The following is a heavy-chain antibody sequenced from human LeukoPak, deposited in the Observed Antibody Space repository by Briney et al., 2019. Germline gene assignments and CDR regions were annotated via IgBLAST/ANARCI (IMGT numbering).Heavy chain of an antibody. CDR3: AKIAGYCSGSSCSPFDY. D-gene: IGHD2-2*01. CDR1: GFPFSSYA. CDR2: ISGSVGST. J-gene: IGHJ4*02. Sequence: GGSLRLSCAASGFPFSSYAMAWVRQAPGAGLEWVSAISGSVGSTYYVDSVKGRFTISRDNSKNTLYLQMNSLGAEDTAVYYCAKIAGYCSGSSCSPFDYWGQGTLVTVSS. V-gene: IGHV3-23*01.